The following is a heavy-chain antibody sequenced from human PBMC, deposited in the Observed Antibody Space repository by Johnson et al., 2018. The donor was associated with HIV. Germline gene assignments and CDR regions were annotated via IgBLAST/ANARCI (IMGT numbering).Heavy chain of an antibody. CDR3: AKVFSSWPPDSRDAFDI. D-gene: IGHD3-22*01. CDR1: GFTFSTYW. J-gene: IGHJ3*02. V-gene: IGHV3-48*01. CDR2: ISSTSSPI. Sequence: VQLVESGGGLVQPGRSLKLSCAASGFTFSTYWMSWVRQAPGKGLEWISYISSTSSPIDYVDSVKGRFTVSRDNSYNTLYLQMNSLRAEDTAVYYCAKVFSSWPPDSRDAFDIWGQGTMVTVSS.